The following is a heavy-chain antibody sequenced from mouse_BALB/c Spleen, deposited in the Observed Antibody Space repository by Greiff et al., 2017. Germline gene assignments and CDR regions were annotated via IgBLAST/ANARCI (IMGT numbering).Heavy chain of an antibody. CDR1: GFSLTSYG. D-gene: IGHD1-2*01. Sequence: VHLVESGPGLVAPSQSLSITCTVSGFSLTSYGVHWVRQPPGKGLEWLGVIWAGGSTNYNSALMSRLSISKDNSKSQVFLKMNSLQTDDTAMYYCARVITTATMDYWGQGTSVTVSS. V-gene: IGHV2-9*02. CDR3: ARVITTATMDY. J-gene: IGHJ4*01. CDR2: IWAGGST.